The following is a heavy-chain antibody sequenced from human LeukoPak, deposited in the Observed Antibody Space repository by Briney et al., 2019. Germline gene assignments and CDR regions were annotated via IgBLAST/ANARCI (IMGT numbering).Heavy chain of an antibody. CDR2: IYSSGSA. J-gene: IGHJ4*02. Sequence: GGSLRLSCAVSGFTVTTNYMTWVRQAPGKGLEWVSLIYSSGSAFYADSVKGRFTISGDNSKNTLYLQMNSLRAEDTAVYYCASGTVPFDYWGQGTLVTVSS. CDR3: ASGTVPFDY. V-gene: IGHV3-66*03. CDR1: GFTVTTNY. D-gene: IGHD4-17*01.